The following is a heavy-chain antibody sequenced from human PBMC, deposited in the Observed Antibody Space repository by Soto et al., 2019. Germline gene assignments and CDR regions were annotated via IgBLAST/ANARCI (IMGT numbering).Heavy chain of an antibody. CDR2: ISGSGGST. CDR1: GFTFSSYA. J-gene: IGHJ6*03. Sequence: EVQLLESGGGLVQPGGSLRLSCAASGFTFSSYAMSWVRQAPGKGLEWVSAISGSGGSTYYADSVKGRFTISRDNSKNTLYLQMNSLRAEDTAVYYCAKEESGYRYPPAHYYYYMDVWGKGTTVTVSS. V-gene: IGHV3-23*01. D-gene: IGHD5-18*01. CDR3: AKEESGYRYPPAHYYYYMDV.